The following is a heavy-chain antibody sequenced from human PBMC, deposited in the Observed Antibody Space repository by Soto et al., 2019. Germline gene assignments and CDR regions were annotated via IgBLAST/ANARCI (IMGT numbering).Heavy chain of an antibody. CDR1: GFTFRSYS. D-gene: IGHD4-4*01. Sequence: EVQLLESGGGLVQPGGSLRLSCAASGFTFRSYSMSWVRQAPGKGLAWVSATSGSGFSTYYADPVKGRFTISRDNSKNTLYLHMNSLRAEDTAVYFCARVASDYINSADHWGQGILVTVSS. J-gene: IGHJ4*02. V-gene: IGHV3-23*01. CDR2: TSGSGFST. CDR3: ARVASDYINSADH.